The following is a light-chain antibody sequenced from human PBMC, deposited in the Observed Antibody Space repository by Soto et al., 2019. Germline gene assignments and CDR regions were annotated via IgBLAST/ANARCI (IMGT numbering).Light chain of an antibody. V-gene: IGLV2-11*01. J-gene: IGLJ3*02. CDR3: CSYAGSCGWV. Sequence: QSALTQPRSVSGSPGQSVTISCTGTSSDVGGYNYVSWYQQHPGKAPKLMIYDVSKRPSGVPDRFSGSKSGNTASLTISGLQAEDEADYYCCSYAGSCGWVFGGGTELTVL. CDR1: SSDVGGYNY. CDR2: DVS.